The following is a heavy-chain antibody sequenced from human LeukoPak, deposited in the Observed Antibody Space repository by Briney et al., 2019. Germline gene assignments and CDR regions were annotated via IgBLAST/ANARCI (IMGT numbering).Heavy chain of an antibody. Sequence: GGSLRLSCAASGFTFSSYEMNWVRQAPGKGLEWVSYISSSGSTIYYADSVKGRFTISRDNAKNSLYLQMNSLRAEDTAVYYCASPIVVVRGFDYWGQGTLVTVSS. CDR3: ASPIVVVRGFDY. D-gene: IGHD2-2*01. J-gene: IGHJ4*02. CDR2: ISSSGSTI. CDR1: GFTFSSYE. V-gene: IGHV3-48*03.